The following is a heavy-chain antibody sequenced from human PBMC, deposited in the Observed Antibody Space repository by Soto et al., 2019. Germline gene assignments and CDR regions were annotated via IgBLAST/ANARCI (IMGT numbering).Heavy chain of an antibody. Sequence: ASVKVSCKASGYTFTSYGISWVRQAPGQGLEWMGWISAYNGNTNYAQKLQGRVTMTTDTSTSTAYMELRSLRSDDTAVYYCARDGPIVVVVAAVDYWGQGTLLPVSS. CDR3: ARDGPIVVVVAAVDY. CDR1: GYTFTSYG. V-gene: IGHV1-18*04. D-gene: IGHD2-15*01. CDR2: ISAYNGNT. J-gene: IGHJ4*02.